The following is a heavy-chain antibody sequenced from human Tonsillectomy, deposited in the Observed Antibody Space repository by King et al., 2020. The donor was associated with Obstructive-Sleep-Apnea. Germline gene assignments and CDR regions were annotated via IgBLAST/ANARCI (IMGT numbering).Heavy chain of an antibody. D-gene: IGHD5-12*01. V-gene: IGHV3-48*04. CDR2: ITSSTTI. CDR1: GFTFSSYR. Sequence: VQLVESGGGLVQPGGSLRLSCAASGFTFSSYRMNWFRQAPGKGLEWVSYITSSTTIYYADSVKGRFSISRDNAKKSLYLQMNSLRAEDTAVYYFARGSIVTTIGGFDYWGQGTLVTVSS. J-gene: IGHJ4*02. CDR3: ARGSIVTTIGGFDY.